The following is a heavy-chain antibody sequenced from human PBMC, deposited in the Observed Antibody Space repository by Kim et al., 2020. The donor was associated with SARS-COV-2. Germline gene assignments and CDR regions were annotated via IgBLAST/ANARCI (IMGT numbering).Heavy chain of an antibody. CDR2: ISGSGGST. Sequence: GGSLRLSCAASRFTFSSYAMSWVRQAPGKGLEWVSAISGSGGSTYYADSVKGRFTISRDNSKNTLYLQMNSLRAEDTAVYYCAKDFPLLRELLPLLGGWGQGTLVTVSS. CDR3: AKDFPLLRELLPLLGG. J-gene: IGHJ4*02. V-gene: IGHV3-23*01. CDR1: RFTFSSYA. D-gene: IGHD1-26*01.